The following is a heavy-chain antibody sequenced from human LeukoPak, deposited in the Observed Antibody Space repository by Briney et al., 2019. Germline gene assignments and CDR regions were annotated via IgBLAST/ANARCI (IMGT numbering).Heavy chain of an antibody. D-gene: IGHD6-19*01. CDR1: GGSISGYY. J-gene: IGHJ4*02. CDR3: ARHPPSGGWYYFDY. CDR2: IYTSGST. V-gene: IGHV4-4*09. Sequence: PSETLSLTCTVSGGSISGYYWSWIRQPPGKGLEWIGYIYTSGSTNYNPSFKSRVTISVDTSKNHFSLKLSSVTAADTAVYYCARHPPSGGWYYFDYWGQGTLVTVSS.